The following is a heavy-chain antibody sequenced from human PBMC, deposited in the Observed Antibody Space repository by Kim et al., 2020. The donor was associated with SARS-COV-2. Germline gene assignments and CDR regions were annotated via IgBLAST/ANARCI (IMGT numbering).Heavy chain of an antibody. CDR3: AREGLLRFLEWSSRGFDP. Sequence: SQTLSLTCAISGDSVSSNSAAWNWIRQSPSRGLEWLGRTYYRSKWYNDYAVSVKSRITINPDTSKNQFSLQLNSVTPEDTAVYYCAREGLLRFLEWSSRGFDPWGQGTLVTVSS. V-gene: IGHV6-1*01. CDR1: GDSVSSNSAA. D-gene: IGHD3-3*01. J-gene: IGHJ5*02. CDR2: TYYRSKWYN.